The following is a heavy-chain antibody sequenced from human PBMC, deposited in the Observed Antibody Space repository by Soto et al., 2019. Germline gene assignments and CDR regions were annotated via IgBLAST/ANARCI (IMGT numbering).Heavy chain of an antibody. D-gene: IGHD6-13*01. J-gene: IGHJ4*02. V-gene: IGHV3-7*01. CDR3: ARAIAAAGRL. CDR2: INQDGSVK. Sequence: GGSLRLSCAASGFTVSSYWMTWVRQAPGKGLEWVANINQDGSVKYYVDSVKGRFTISRDNAKNSLYLQMNSLRVEDTAVYYCARAIAAAGRLWGQGTLVTVSS. CDR1: GFTVSSYW.